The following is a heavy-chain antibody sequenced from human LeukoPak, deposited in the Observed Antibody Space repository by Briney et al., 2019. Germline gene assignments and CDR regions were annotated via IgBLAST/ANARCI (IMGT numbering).Heavy chain of an antibody. CDR1: GGTFSSYA. D-gene: IGHD5-24*01. J-gene: IGHJ4*02. Sequence: SVKVSCKASGGTFSSYAISWVRQAPGQGLEWMGGIIPIFGTANYAQKFQGRVTITTDESTSTAYMELSSLRSEDTAVYYCARSRWLQSNPKYYFDHWGQGTLVTVSS. CDR2: IIPIFGTA. CDR3: ARSRWLQSNPKYYFDH. V-gene: IGHV1-69*05.